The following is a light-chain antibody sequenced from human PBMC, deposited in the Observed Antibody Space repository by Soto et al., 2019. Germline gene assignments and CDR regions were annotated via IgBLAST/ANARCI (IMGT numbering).Light chain of an antibody. Sequence: DIQMTQSPSTLSASVGDRVTITCRASQSINNWLAWYQQKPGKAPKLLIYEASSLLSGVPSRFSGSGSWTEFTLTISSLQPDDFADYYCQQYDSDSSTFGQGTKLDI. CDR3: QQYDSDSST. V-gene: IGKV1-5*03. J-gene: IGKJ2*01. CDR1: QSINNW. CDR2: EAS.